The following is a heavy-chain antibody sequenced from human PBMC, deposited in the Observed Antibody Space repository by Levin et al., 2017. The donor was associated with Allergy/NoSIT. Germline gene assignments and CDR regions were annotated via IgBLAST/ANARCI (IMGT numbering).Heavy chain of an antibody. CDR2: ISGSGGST. D-gene: IGHD2-2*01. CDR3: AKGYCSSTSCYILYYYDGMDV. V-gene: IGHV3-23*01. Sequence: QTGGSLRLSCAASGFTFSSYAMSWVRQAPGKGLEWVSAISGSGGSTYYADSVKGRFTISRDNSKNTLYLQMNSLRAEDTAVYYCAKGYCSSTSCYILYYYDGMDVWGQGTTVTVSS. CDR1: GFTFSSYA. J-gene: IGHJ6*02.